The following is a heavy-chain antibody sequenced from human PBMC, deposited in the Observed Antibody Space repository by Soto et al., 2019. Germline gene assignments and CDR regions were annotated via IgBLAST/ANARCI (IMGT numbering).Heavy chain of an antibody. D-gene: IGHD3-16*01. J-gene: IGHJ6*02. CDR3: ARGGDRFDGMDV. CDR2: ISTAGDT. Sequence: EVQLVESGGGLVQPGGSLRLSCAASGFGFNGYDMHWVRQAPGKNLEWVAAISTAGDTYYLGSVKGRFTISREDAKNSWSLQMNSLRVGDTDVYYFARGGDRFDGMDVWGQGTTVTVSS. CDR1: GFGFNGYD. V-gene: IGHV3-13*01.